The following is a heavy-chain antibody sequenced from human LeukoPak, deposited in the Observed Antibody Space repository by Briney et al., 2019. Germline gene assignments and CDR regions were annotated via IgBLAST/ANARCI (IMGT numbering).Heavy chain of an antibody. Sequence: GGSLRLSCAASGFTFSDYYMSWIRQAPGKGLEWVSYISSSGSTIYYADSVKGRFTISRDNAKNSLYLQMNSLRAEDTAVYYCARDCSGGSCFPYYYYYGMDVWGQGTTVTVSS. CDR3: ARDCSGGSCFPYYYYYGMDV. CDR2: ISSSGSTI. CDR1: GFTFSDYY. J-gene: IGHJ6*02. D-gene: IGHD2-15*01. V-gene: IGHV3-11*01.